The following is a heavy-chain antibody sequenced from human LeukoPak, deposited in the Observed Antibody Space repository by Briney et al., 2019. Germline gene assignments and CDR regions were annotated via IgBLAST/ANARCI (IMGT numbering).Heavy chain of an antibody. CDR2: IYYSGST. J-gene: IGHJ3*02. Sequence: SETLSLTCTVSGGSISSYYWSWIRQPPGKGLEWIGYIYYSGSTNYNPSLKSRVTISVDTSKNQFSLKLSSVTAADTAVYYCASGEYDYVWGSYRYVAFDIWGQGTMVTVSS. D-gene: IGHD3-16*02. V-gene: IGHV4-59*01. CDR3: ASGEYDYVWGSYRYVAFDI. CDR1: GGSISSYY.